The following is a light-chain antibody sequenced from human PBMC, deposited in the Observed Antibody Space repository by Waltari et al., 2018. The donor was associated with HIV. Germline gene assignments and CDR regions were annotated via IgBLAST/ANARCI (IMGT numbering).Light chain of an antibody. CDR2: EGT. CDR3: SSYRTASTLI. Sequence: QSALTQPASVSGSPGQSITISCTGTNSDIATYNYVSWYQQHPGKAPKLMIEEGTKRPSGVASRFSGSKSASTASLTVSGLQPEDEADYYCSSYRTASTLIFGGGTKLTVL. V-gene: IGLV2-14*01. CDR1: NSDIATYNY. J-gene: IGLJ2*01.